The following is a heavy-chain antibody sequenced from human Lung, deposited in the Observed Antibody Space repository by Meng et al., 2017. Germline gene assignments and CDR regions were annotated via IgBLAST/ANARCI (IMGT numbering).Heavy chain of an antibody. J-gene: IGHJ4*02. V-gene: IGHV3-23*01. CDR1: GFTFSSYA. CDR2: ISGSGGST. CDR3: VRRIEYSSSSGY. D-gene: IGHD6-6*01. Sequence: EVQLLESGGGLVQPGGSPRLSCVDSGFTFSSYAMTWVRQAPGKGLEWVSSISGSGGSTYYADSVRGRFTISRDNSKNTVYLQMNSLRAEDTAIYYCVRRIEYSSSSGYWGQGTLVTVSS.